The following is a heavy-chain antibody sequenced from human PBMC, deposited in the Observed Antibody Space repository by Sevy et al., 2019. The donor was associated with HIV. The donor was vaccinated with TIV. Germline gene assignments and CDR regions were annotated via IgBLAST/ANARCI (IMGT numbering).Heavy chain of an antibody. J-gene: IGHJ2*01. CDR1: GFTFSSYS. CDR2: ISSSSYI. D-gene: IGHD5-12*01. V-gene: IGHV3-21*01. CDR3: ARDSRDGYNSFWYFDL. Sequence: GGSLRLSCAASGFTFSSYSMNWVRQAPGKGLEWVSSISSSSYIYYADSVKGRFTISRDNAKNSLYLQMNSLRAEDTAVYYCARDSRDGYNSFWYFDLWGRSTLVTVSS.